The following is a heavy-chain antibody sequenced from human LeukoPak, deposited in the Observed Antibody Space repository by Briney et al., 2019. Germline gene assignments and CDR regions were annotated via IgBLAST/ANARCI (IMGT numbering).Heavy chain of an antibody. V-gene: IGHV4-34*01. D-gene: IGHD3-3*01. J-gene: IGHJ5*02. CDR3: ARHSESSAHYDFWSGLNWFDP. CDR2: INHSGST. CDR1: GGSFSGYY. Sequence: SETLSLTCAVYGGSFSGYYWSWIRQPPGKGLEWIGEINHSGSTNYNPSLKSRVTISVDTSKNQFSLKLSSVTAADTAVYYCARHSESSAHYDFWSGLNWFDPWGQGTLVTVSS.